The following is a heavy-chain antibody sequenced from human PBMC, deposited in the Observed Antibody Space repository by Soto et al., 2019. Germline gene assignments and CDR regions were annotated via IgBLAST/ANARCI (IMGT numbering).Heavy chain of an antibody. CDR2: ISYDGSNK. D-gene: IGHD5-18*01. CDR3: ARGQGVAMVTM. J-gene: IGHJ4*02. CDR1: GFTFSSYA. V-gene: IGHV3-30-3*01. Sequence: QVQLVESGGDVVQPGRSLRLSCAASGFTFSSYAMHWVRQAPGKGLEWVAVISYDGSNKYYADSVKGRFTISRDNSKNTLYLQMNSLRAEDTAVYYCARGQGVAMVTMWGQGTLVTVSS.